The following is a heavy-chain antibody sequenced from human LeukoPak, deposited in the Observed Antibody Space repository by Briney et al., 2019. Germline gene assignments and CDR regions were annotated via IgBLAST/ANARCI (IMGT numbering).Heavy chain of an antibody. CDR3: AKGERTFDP. Sequence: GGSLRLSCAASGYTFNNYGMSWVRQAPGKGLEWGSGISVSGASTYYADSVKGRFTISRDNSKNTLYLQMNSLRAEDTAVYYCAKGERTFDPWGQGTLVTVSS. CDR1: GYTFNNYG. V-gene: IGHV3-23*01. D-gene: IGHD1-1*01. CDR2: ISVSGAST. J-gene: IGHJ5*02.